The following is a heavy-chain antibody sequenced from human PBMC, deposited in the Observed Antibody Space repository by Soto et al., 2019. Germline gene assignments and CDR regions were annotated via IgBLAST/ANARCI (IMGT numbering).Heavy chain of an antibody. D-gene: IGHD3-22*01. Sequence: QVQLVQSGAEVKKPGSSVKVSCKASGGTFSSYAISWVRQAPGQGLEWMGGIIPIFGTANYAQKFQGRVTITADESTRTAYMELSSLRSEDTAVYYCARGPDYYDSSGHWYFDLWGRGTLVTVSS. V-gene: IGHV1-69*01. CDR1: GGTFSSYA. J-gene: IGHJ2*01. CDR2: IIPIFGTA. CDR3: ARGPDYYDSSGHWYFDL.